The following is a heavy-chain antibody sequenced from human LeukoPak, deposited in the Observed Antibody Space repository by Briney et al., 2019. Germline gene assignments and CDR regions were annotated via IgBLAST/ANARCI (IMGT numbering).Heavy chain of an antibody. CDR1: GYTFTSYG. V-gene: IGHV1-18*01. D-gene: IGHD2-2*01. CDR2: ISAYNGNT. CDR3: ARGLSSISLETPGYYYYMDV. J-gene: IGHJ6*03. Sequence: ASVKVSCKASGYTFTSYGISWVRQAPGQGLEWMGWISAYNGNTNYAQKLQGRVTMTTDTSTSTAYMELRSLRSDDTAVYYCARGLSSISLETPGYYYYMDVWGKGTTVTVSS.